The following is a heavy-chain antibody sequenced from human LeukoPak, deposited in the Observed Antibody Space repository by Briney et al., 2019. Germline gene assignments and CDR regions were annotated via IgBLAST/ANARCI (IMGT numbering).Heavy chain of an antibody. Sequence: ASVKVSCKASGYTFTSYGISWVRQAPGQGLEWMGWISAYNGNTNYAQKLQGRVTMTTDTSMSTAYMELRSLRSDDTAVYYCARHRTPDADCSSTSCYRSGAGRWFDPWGQGTLVTVSS. CDR2: ISAYNGNT. J-gene: IGHJ5*02. CDR1: GYTFTSYG. CDR3: ARHRTPDADCSSTSCYRSGAGRWFDP. V-gene: IGHV1-18*04. D-gene: IGHD2-2*02.